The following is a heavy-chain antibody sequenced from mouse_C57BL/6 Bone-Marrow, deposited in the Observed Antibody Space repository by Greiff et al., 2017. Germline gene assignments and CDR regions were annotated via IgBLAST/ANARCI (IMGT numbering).Heavy chain of an antibody. D-gene: IGHD1-1*01. Sequence: QVQLQQPGAELVRPGSSVKLSCKASGYTFTSYWMHWVKQRPIQGLEWIGNIDPSDSETHYNQKFKDKATLTVDKSSSTAYMQLSSLTSEDSAVYYCARYYYGREGAMDYWGQGTSVTVSS. V-gene: IGHV1-52*01. CDR2: IDPSDSET. CDR1: GYTFTSYW. J-gene: IGHJ4*01. CDR3: ARYYYGREGAMDY.